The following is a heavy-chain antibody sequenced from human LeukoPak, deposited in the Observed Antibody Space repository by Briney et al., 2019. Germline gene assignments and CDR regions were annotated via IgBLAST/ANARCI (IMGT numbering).Heavy chain of an antibody. D-gene: IGHD2-2*01. Sequence: ASVKVSCKASGYTFTSYDINWVRQATGQGLEWMGRIIPILGIANYAQKFQGRVTITADKSTSTAYMELSSLRSEDTAVYYCARGNCSSTSCYYYYYYYGMDVWGQGTTVTVSS. CDR1: GYTFTSYD. CDR2: IIPILGIA. V-gene: IGHV1-69*04. J-gene: IGHJ6*02. CDR3: ARGNCSSTSCYYYYYYYGMDV.